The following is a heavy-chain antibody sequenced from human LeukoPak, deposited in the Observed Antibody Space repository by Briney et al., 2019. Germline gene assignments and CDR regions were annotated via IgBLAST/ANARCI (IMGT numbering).Heavy chain of an antibody. D-gene: IGHD6-19*01. Sequence: GGSLRLSCAASGFSFDDYAMHWVRQTPGKGLEWVAGILWNSATIGYVDSVKGRFTITRDNAKNSLDLQMNSLRDEDTAFYYCAKDGAVAGTGWYFDLWGRGTLVTASS. CDR3: AKDGAVAGTGWYFDL. CDR2: ILWNSATI. J-gene: IGHJ2*01. V-gene: IGHV3-9*01. CDR1: GFSFDDYA.